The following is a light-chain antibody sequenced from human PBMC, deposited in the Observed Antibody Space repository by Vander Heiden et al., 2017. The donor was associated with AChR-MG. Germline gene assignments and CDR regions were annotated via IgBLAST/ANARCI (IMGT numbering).Light chain of an antibody. J-gene: IGKJ3*01. CDR1: QSVSSTY. Sequence: EIVLSQSPGTLSVSPGERDTLSCRASQSVSSTYLGWYQQKPGQAPRLLIYGASNRATGIPDRFSGSGSETDFTLTISRLEPEDFAVYFCQHYGGSPSFGPGTKVDI. V-gene: IGKV3-20*01. CDR2: GAS. CDR3: QHYGGSPS.